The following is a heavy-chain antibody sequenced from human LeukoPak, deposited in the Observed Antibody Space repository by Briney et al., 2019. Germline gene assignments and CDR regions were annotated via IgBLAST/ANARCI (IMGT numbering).Heavy chain of an antibody. CDR1: GGSISSYY. CDR2: IYYSGST. J-gene: IGHJ5*02. D-gene: IGHD2-21*02. Sequence: SETLSLTCTVSGGSISSYYWSWIRQPPGKGLEWIGYIYYSGSTNYNPSLKSRVTISVDTSKNQFSLKLSSVTAADTAVYYCARVSPELPFAYGGGDCYPNWFDPWGQGTLVTVSS. CDR3: ARVSPELPFAYGGGDCYPNWFDP. V-gene: IGHV4-59*01.